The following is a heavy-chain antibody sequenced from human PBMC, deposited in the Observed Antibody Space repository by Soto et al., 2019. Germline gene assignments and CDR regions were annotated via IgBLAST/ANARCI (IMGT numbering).Heavy chain of an antibody. CDR2: IERNALTT. Sequence: GGSLRLSCVASGFTFSDYWIHWVRQGPGKGLVWVARIERNALTTRYADSVKGRFTISRDNSKNTLYLQMNSLRAEDTAVYYCAKDLDYYDSSGYWGQGTLVTVSS. D-gene: IGHD3-22*01. V-gene: IGHV3-74*01. CDR1: GFTFSDYW. CDR3: AKDLDYYDSSGY. J-gene: IGHJ4*02.